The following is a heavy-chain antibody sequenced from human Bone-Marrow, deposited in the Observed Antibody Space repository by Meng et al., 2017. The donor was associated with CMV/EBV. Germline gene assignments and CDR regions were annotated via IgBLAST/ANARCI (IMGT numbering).Heavy chain of an antibody. J-gene: IGHJ6*02. CDR3: ARGYGGAVNPRGGYYYYGTDG. CDR1: GYTFTAHY. V-gene: IGHV1-2*02. D-gene: IGHD3-16*01. Sequence: ASVKVSCKASGYTFTAHYFHWVRQAPGQGLEWMGWIHPHRGDTNYAQQFQGRVTLTRDTSINTGYMELTRLTSDDTAVYYCARGYGGAVNPRGGYYYYGTDGWGQGTTVTVSS. CDR2: IHPHRGDT.